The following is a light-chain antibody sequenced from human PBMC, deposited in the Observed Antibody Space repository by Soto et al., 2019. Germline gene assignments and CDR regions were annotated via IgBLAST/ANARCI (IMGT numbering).Light chain of an antibody. Sequence: EIVMTQSLATLSVYPEERATLSCRASQSVSSNLAWYQQKPGQAPRLLIHDASNRATGIPDRFSGSGSGTDFTLTISRLEPEDFAVYYCQQYGSSRTFGQGAMV. CDR3: QQYGSSRT. V-gene: IGKV3-20*01. J-gene: IGKJ1*01. CDR1: QSVSSN. CDR2: DAS.